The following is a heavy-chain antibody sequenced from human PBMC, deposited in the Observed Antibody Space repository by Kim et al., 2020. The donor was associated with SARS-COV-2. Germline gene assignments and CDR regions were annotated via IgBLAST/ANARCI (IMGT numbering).Heavy chain of an antibody. CDR3: ARGGGGYVYLDY. J-gene: IGHJ4*02. Sequence: GRSLRLSCAASGFTFSTYAIHWVRQAPGKGLEWVAVISYDGSNKYYADSVKGRFTISRDNSKNTLYLQMNSLRAEDTAVYYCARGGGGYVYLDYWGQGTLVTVSS. V-gene: IGHV3-30-3*01. CDR1: GFTFSTYA. CDR2: ISYDGSNK. D-gene: IGHD5-18*01.